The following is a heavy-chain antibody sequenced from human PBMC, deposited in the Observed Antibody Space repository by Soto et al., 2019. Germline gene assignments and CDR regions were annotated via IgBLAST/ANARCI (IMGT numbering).Heavy chain of an antibody. CDR1: GDSYSISTYS. CDR2: IYQSGVT. Sequence: SETLSLTCTMSGDSYSISTYSWSWIRQPPGKALQWIGFIYQSGVTSYNPSLASPVSISLDRSNNQCSLKLKSVTAADTAVYFCAGMPYTSGLRFDPWGPGTLVTVSS. V-gene: IGHV4-30-2*01. D-gene: IGHD6-19*01. CDR3: AGMPYTSGLRFDP. J-gene: IGHJ5*02.